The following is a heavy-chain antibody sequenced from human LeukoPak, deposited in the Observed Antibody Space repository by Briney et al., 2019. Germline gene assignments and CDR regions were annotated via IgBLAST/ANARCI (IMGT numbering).Heavy chain of an antibody. Sequence: ASVKVSCRVSGYTLNDLAIHWLRPAPGKGLEWVGGLDPEDDEIVFAQNFQGRVTMSEDISAYTAYMELTSLKFEDTAVYYCASSCAQLRFLELTTDSFDIWGQGTTVIVSA. J-gene: IGHJ3*02. D-gene: IGHD3-3*01. CDR2: LDPEDDEI. CDR1: GYTLNDLA. CDR3: ASSCAQLRFLELTTDSFDI. V-gene: IGHV1-24*01.